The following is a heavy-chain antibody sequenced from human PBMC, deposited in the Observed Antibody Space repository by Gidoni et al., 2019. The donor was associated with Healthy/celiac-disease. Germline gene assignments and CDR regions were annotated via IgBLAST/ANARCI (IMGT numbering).Heavy chain of an antibody. D-gene: IGHD6-19*01. V-gene: IGHV3-33*01. CDR3: ARDRGSGWYQNNWFDP. Sequence: QVQLVESGGGVVQPGRSLRLSCAASGFPFSSSGMHWVRQAPGKGLEWVAVIWYDGSNKYYADSVKGRFTISRDNSKNTLYLQMNSLRAEDTAVYYCARDRGSGWYQNNWFDPWGQGTLVTVSS. CDR1: GFPFSSSG. J-gene: IGHJ5*02. CDR2: IWYDGSNK.